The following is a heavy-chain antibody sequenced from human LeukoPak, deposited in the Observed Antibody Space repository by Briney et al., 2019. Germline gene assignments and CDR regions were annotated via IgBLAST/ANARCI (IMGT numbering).Heavy chain of an antibody. CDR3: AGATRIEQLVDY. V-gene: IGHV1-2*06. CDR2: INPNSGGT. Sequence: ASVKVSCKASGYTFTGYYMHWVRQAPGQGLEWMGRINPNSGGTNYAQEFQGRVTMTRDTSISTAYMELSRLRSDDTAVYYCAGATRIEQLVDYWGQGTLVTVSS. J-gene: IGHJ4*02. CDR1: GYTFTGYY. D-gene: IGHD6-13*01.